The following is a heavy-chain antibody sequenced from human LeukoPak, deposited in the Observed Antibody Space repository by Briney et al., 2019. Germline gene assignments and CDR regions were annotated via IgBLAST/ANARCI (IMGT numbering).Heavy chain of an antibody. Sequence: ASVKVSCMASGYTFTGYYMHCVRQAPGQGLEWMGWINPNSGGTYYAQKFQGRVTMTRDTSISTAYMELSRLRSDDTAVYCCAREGSGPAAIYYWGQGTLVTVSS. CDR1: GYTFTGYY. CDR3: AREGSGPAAIYY. CDR2: INPNSGGT. J-gene: IGHJ4*02. D-gene: IGHD2-2*02. V-gene: IGHV1-2*02.